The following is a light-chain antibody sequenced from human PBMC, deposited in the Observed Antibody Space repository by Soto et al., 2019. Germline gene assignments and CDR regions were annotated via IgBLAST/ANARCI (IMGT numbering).Light chain of an antibody. CDR3: QQYDNWPPFT. J-gene: IGKJ4*01. CDR2: GAS. Sequence: IVMTQSPATLSVSPGERVILSCRASQSVGSNVAWYQQKPGQSPRLLLYGASTRVTGIPARFTGSGSGTEFTLTINSLQSEDFAMYHCQQYDNWPPFTFGGGTKVEIK. V-gene: IGKV3-15*01. CDR1: QSVGSN.